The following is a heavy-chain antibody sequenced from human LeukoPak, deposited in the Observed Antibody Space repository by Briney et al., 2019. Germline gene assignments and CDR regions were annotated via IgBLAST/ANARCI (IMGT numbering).Heavy chain of an antibody. CDR2: INHSGST. D-gene: IGHD2-2*02. Sequence: PSETLSLTCAVYGGSFSGYYWSWIRQPPGKGLEWIGEINHSGSTNYNPSLKSRVTISVDTSKNQFSPKLSSVTAADTAVYYCARGYCSSTSCYNLDYWGQGTLVTVSS. CDR1: GGSFSGYY. J-gene: IGHJ4*02. V-gene: IGHV4-34*01. CDR3: ARGYCSSTSCYNLDY.